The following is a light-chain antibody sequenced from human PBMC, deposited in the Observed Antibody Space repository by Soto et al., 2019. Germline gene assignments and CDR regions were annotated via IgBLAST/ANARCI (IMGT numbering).Light chain of an antibody. J-gene: IGKJ2*01. CDR2: GAS. V-gene: IGKV3-15*01. Sequence: EIGMTQAPASLSVSPGEGATLSCRAIQRCSSYLAWYQPKPGQAPRLLIYGASTRAAGIPARFSGSGSGTEFTLIISSLRSEDFAVYYCQQYNNWPPYTFGQGTKLEIK. CDR3: QQYNNWPPYT. CDR1: QRCSSY.